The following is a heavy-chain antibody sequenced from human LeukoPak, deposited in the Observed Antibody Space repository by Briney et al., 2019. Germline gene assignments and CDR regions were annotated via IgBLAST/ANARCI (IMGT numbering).Heavy chain of an antibody. V-gene: IGHV4-59*06. CDR3: ASIQVPTAMGWFDP. D-gene: IGHD2-2*01. CDR1: GGSISSYY. CDR2: IYYSGST. Sequence: PSETLSLTCTVSGGSISSYYWSWIRQPPGKGLERIGYIYYSGSTYYNPSLKSRVTISVDTSKNQFSLKLSSVTAADTAVYYCASIQVPTAMGWFDPWGQGTLVTVSS. J-gene: IGHJ5*02.